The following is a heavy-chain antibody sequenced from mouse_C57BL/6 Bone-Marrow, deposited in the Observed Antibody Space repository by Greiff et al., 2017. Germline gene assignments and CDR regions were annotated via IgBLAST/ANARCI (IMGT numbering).Heavy chain of an antibody. CDR2: IHPSDSDT. D-gene: IGHD1-1*01. Sequence: QVQLQQPGAELVTPGASVKVSCKASGYTFTSYWMHWVKQRPGQGLEWLGRIHPSDSDTNYNQKFKGKATLTVDKSSSTAYMQLSSLTSEDSAFYYCAILHYYSRSADYWGQGTTLPCSS. CDR1: GYTFTSYW. J-gene: IGHJ2*01. CDR3: AILHYYSRSADY. V-gene: IGHV1-74*01.